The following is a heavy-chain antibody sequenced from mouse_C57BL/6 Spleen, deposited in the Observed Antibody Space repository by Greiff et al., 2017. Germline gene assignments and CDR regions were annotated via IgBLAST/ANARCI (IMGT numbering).Heavy chain of an antibody. V-gene: IGHV1-59*01. Sequence: QVQLQQPGAELVRPGTSVKLSCTASGYTFTSYWMHWVKQRPGQGLEWIGVIDPSDSYTNYNQKFKGKATLTVDTSSSTAYMQLSSLTTEDSAVYYCARCYYDYDWYFDVWGTGTTVTVSS. J-gene: IGHJ1*03. CDR3: ARCYYDYDWYFDV. CDR2: IDPSDSYT. CDR1: GYTFTSYW. D-gene: IGHD2-4*01.